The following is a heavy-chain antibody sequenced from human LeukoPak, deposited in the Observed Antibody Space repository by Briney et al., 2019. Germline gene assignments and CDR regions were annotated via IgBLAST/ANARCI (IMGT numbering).Heavy chain of an antibody. CDR3: ARGVCSVIPFVY. CDR2: IYPGDSDT. D-gene: IGHD3-10*02. V-gene: IGHV5-51*01. J-gene: IGHJ4*02. Sequence: VESLKIFCKGSGYSLTNYLVGWVRQMPGKGLEWMGIIYPGDSDTRYSPSFQGQVTISADKSISTAYLQWSSLKASDTAMYYCARGVCSVIPFVYLGRGTLVTVSS. CDR1: GYSLTNYL.